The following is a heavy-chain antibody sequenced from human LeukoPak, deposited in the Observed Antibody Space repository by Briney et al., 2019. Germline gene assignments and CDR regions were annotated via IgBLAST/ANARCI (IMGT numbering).Heavy chain of an antibody. Sequence: PGGSLRLSCAASGFTFSNGWMSWVRQAPGKGLEWVSYISSSGSTIYYADSVKGRFTISRDNAKNSLYLQMNSLRAEDTAVYYCAELGITMIGGVWGKGTTVTISS. CDR1: GFTFSNGW. V-gene: IGHV3-11*04. D-gene: IGHD3-10*02. CDR3: AELGITMIGGV. CDR2: ISSSGSTI. J-gene: IGHJ6*04.